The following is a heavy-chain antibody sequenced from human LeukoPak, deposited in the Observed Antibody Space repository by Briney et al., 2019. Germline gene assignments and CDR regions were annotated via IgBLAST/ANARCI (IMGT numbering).Heavy chain of an antibody. V-gene: IGHV3-64*01. Sequence: GGSLRLSCAASGFTFSSYAMHWVRQAPGKGLEYVSAISSNGGSTYYANSVKGRYTISRDNSKNTLYLQMGSLRAEDMAVYYCATPGRVAATGGAFDIWGQGTMVTVSS. J-gene: IGHJ3*02. CDR2: ISSNGGST. CDR3: ATPGRVAATGGAFDI. D-gene: IGHD2-15*01. CDR1: GFTFSSYA.